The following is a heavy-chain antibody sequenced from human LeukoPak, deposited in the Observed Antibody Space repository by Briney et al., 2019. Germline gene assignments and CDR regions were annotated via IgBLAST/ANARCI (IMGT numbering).Heavy chain of an antibody. J-gene: IGHJ5*02. Sequence: SETLSLTCTVSGGSVSSYYWSWIRQPPGKGLEWIGYMYYSGSTNYNPSLKSRVTISIDTSKNQFSLKLNSVTAADTAVYYCARDFWSGSNWFDPWGQGTLVTVSS. CDR3: ARDFWSGSNWFDP. V-gene: IGHV4-59*02. D-gene: IGHD3-3*01. CDR1: GGSVSSYY. CDR2: MYYSGST.